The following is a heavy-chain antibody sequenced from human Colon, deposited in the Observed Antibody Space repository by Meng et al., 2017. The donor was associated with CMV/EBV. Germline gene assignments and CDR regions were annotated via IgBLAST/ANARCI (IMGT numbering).Heavy chain of an antibody. Sequence: GGSLRLSCAVFGFRFNSYTMNWVRQAPGKGLEWVSYISSSGSTIYYADSVKGRFTISRDNAKNSLYLQMNSLRAEDTAVYYCVTGRAAALDYWGQGTLVTVSS. D-gene: IGHD1-14*01. V-gene: IGHV3-48*03. CDR1: GFRFNSYT. CDR3: VTGRAAALDY. CDR2: ISSSGSTI. J-gene: IGHJ4*02.